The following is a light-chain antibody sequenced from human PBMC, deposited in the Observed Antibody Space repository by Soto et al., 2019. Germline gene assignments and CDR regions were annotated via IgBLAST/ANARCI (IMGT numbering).Light chain of an antibody. Sequence: DIQMTQSPSSLSASVGDRVTIICRASQSVSTRLAWYQQKPGKAPKVLLYDDSSWAGGVPSRFTGSGSGTEFTRTINSLQPDDFATDYGQQYSVYWTFGQGTKVEIK. CDR1: QSVSTR. CDR2: DDS. V-gene: IGKV1-5*02. J-gene: IGKJ1*01. CDR3: QQYSVYWT.